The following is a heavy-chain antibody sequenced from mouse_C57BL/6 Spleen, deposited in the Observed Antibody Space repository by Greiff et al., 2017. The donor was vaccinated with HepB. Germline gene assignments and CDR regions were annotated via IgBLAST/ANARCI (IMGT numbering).Heavy chain of an antibody. V-gene: IGHV1-64*01. J-gene: IGHJ4*01. CDR2: IHPNSGST. Sequence: VQLQQPGAELVKPGASVKLSCKASGYTFTSYWMHWVKQRPGQGLEWIGMIHPNSGSTNYNEKFKSKATLTVDKSSSTAYMQLSSLTSEDSAVYYCARKGLLRNAMDYWGQGTSVTVSS. CDR3: ARKGLLRNAMDY. D-gene: IGHD1-1*01. CDR1: GYTFTSYW.